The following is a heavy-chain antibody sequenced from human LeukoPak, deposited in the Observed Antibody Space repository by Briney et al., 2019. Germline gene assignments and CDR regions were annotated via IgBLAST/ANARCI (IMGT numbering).Heavy chain of an antibody. CDR2: IKQDGSEK. CDR1: GFTLSIYW. V-gene: IGHV3-7*01. Sequence: GGSLRLSCAASGFTLSIYWMSWVRQAPGKGLEWVANIKQDGSEKYYVDSVKGRFTISRDNAKNSLYLQMNSLRAEDTAVYYCARDGYCSSTSCYYIFAGHNYWGQGTLVTVSS. CDR3: ARDGYCSSTSCYYIFAGHNY. D-gene: IGHD2-2*03. J-gene: IGHJ4*02.